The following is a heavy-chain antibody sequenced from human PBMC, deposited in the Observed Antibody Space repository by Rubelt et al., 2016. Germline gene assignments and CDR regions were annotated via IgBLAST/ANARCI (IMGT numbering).Heavy chain of an antibody. Sequence: SGSTYYNPSLKSRVTISVDTSKNQFSLKLSSVTAADTAVYYCARVSPKQHIVVVTAIREWFDPWGQGTLVTVSS. J-gene: IGHJ5*02. CDR2: SGST. CDR3: ARVSPKQHIVVVTAIREWFDP. D-gene: IGHD2-21*02. V-gene: IGHV4-39*07.